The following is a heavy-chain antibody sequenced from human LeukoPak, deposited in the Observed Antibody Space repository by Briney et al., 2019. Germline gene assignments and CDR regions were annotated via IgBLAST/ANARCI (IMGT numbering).Heavy chain of an antibody. V-gene: IGHV4-39*07. CDR1: GGSISSSSYY. J-gene: IGHJ4*02. CDR3: ARGSQLLNLFIAVAGDFDY. D-gene: IGHD6-19*01. Sequence: PSETLSLTCTVSGGSISSSSYYWGWIRQPPGKGLEWIGSIYYSGSTYYNPSLKSRVTISVDTSKNQFSLKLSSVTAADTAVYCCARGSQLLNLFIAVAGDFDYWGQGTLVTVSS. CDR2: IYYSGST.